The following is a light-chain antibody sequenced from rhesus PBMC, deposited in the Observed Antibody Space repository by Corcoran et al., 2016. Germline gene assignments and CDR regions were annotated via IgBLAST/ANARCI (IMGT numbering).Light chain of an antibody. V-gene: IGKV1S9*01. CDR1: QSLSNY. J-gene: IGKJ4*01. CDR2: RTS. CDR3: QQGYSYPLT. Sequence: DIQMTQSPSSLSASVGDRVTITCQASQSLSNYLNWYQQKPGKIPKLLIYRTSTLQRGIPFRFSGSVPGTDLTLTISSLQPEDFATYYCQQGYSYPLTFGGGTKVELK.